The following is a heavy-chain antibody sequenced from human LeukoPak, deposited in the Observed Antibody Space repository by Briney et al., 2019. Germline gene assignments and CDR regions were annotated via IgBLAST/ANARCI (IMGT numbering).Heavy chain of an antibody. V-gene: IGHV4-4*02. Sequence: SGTLSLTCAVSGGSISSSNWWSWVRQPPGKGLEWIGEIYHSGSTNYNPSLKSRVTISVDKSKNQFSLKLSSVTAADTAVYYCAREVRYFDWYQSNSDYYYYMDVWGKGTTVTISS. CDR1: GGSISSSNW. D-gene: IGHD3-9*01. J-gene: IGHJ6*03. CDR3: AREVRYFDWYQSNSDYYYYMDV. CDR2: IYHSGST.